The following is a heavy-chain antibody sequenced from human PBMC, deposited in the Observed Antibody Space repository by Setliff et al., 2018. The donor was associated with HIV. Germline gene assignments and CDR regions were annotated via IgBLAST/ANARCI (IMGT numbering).Heavy chain of an antibody. Sequence: SETLSLTCTVSGGSMSTYYWSWIRQPPGKGLEWIGYIYTSGRTNYNPSLKRRVTISVDTSKNQFSLKLSSVTAADTAVYYCVRTNYYYYYMDVWGKGTTVTVSS. J-gene: IGHJ6*03. CDR3: VRTNYYYYYMDV. CDR1: GGSMSTYY. V-gene: IGHV4-4*09. CDR2: IYTSGRT.